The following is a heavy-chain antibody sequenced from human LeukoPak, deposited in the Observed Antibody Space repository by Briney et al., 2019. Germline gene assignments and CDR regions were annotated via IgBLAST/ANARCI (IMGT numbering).Heavy chain of an antibody. CDR3: ARISCTGGSCRPYSYYDMDV. CDR1: GFTFSTFG. J-gene: IGHJ6*02. V-gene: IGHV3-33*01. CDR2: IWYDGSNK. Sequence: GRSLRLSCAASGFTFSTFGMNWVRQAPGKGLEWVAVIWYDGSNKYYADSVKGRFAISRDNSKSTLYLQMNSLRAEDTAVYYCARISCTGGSCRPYSYYDMDVWGQGTTVTVSS. D-gene: IGHD2-15*01.